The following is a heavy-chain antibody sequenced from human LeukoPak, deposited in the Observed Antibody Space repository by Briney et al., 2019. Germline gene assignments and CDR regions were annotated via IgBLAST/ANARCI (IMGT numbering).Heavy chain of an antibody. J-gene: IGHJ4*02. D-gene: IGHD5-18*01. CDR2: IIPFFGTA. Sequence: SVKVSCKASGGTFSSYAISWVRQAPGQGLEWIGGIIPFFGTANYARKFQGRVTITTDESTSTAYMELSSLRSEDTAVYYCARTGRGYRFEYYFDYWGQGTLVTVSS. CDR1: GGTFSSYA. V-gene: IGHV1-69*05. CDR3: ARTGRGYRFEYYFDY.